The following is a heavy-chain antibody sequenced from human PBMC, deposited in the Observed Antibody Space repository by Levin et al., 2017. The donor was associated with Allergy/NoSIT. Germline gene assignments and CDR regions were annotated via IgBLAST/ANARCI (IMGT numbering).Heavy chain of an antibody. D-gene: IGHD6-6*01. CDR3: ARPGYSSSSSWYFDL. V-gene: IGHV4-39*01. CDR2: IYYSGST. Sequence: SQTLSLPCTVSGGSISSSSYYWGWIRQPPGKGLEWIGSIYYSGSTYYNPSLKSRVTISVDTSKNQFSLKLSSVTAADTAVYYCARPGYSSSSSWYFDLWGRGTLVTVSS. J-gene: IGHJ2*01. CDR1: GGSISSSSYY.